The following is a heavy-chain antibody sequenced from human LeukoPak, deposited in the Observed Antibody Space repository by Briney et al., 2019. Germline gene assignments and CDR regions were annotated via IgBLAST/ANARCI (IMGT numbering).Heavy chain of an antibody. J-gene: IGHJ4*02. D-gene: IGHD3-16*02. CDR1: GFTFSSYG. CDR2: ISYDGSNK. V-gene: IGHV3-30*03. CDR3: ARDQYDYVWGSYRCDY. Sequence: GGSLRLSCAASGFTFSSYGMHWVRQAPGKGLEWVAVISYDGSNKYYADSVKGRFTISRDNSKNTLYLQMSSLRAEDTAVYYCARDQYDYVWGSYRCDYWGQGTLVTVSS.